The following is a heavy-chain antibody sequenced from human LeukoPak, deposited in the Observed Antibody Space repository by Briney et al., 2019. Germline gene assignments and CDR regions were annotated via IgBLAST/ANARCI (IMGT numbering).Heavy chain of an antibody. V-gene: IGHV2-70*11. D-gene: IGHD6-13*01. CDR1: GFSLSTSGMC. CDR2: IKCDDDK. Sequence: SGPALAKPTQTLTLTCTFSGFSLSTSGMCVSWIRKPPGKAREWLARIKCDDDKYYSTSLKTRLTISKDTSKNQVVLTMTNMDPVDTATYYCARYKQQLDYWGQGTLVTVSS. CDR3: ARYKQQLDY. J-gene: IGHJ4*02.